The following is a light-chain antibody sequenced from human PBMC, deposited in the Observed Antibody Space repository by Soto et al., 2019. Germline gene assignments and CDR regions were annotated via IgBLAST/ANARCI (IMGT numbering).Light chain of an antibody. CDR2: GAS. CDR3: QQYDSSTYT. J-gene: IGKJ2*01. CDR1: QSVSSNH. Sequence: EIVLTQSQGSLSLSPRERATLSCSASQSVSSNHLAWYQQKPVQAPRLLIYGASRRATGIPDRFSGSGSGTEFTLTISRLEPEDCAVSYCQQYDSSTYTVGQGTKVEIK. V-gene: IGKV3-20*01.